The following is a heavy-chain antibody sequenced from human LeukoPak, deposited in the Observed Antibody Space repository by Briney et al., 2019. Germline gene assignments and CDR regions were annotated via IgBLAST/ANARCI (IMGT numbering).Heavy chain of an antibody. CDR1: GYIFANYG. V-gene: IGHV1-69*13. J-gene: IGHJ3*02. CDR3: ARDIDCSGGSCYSGYAFDI. D-gene: IGHD2-15*01. CDR2: IIPIFGTA. Sequence: ASVKVSCKASGYIFANYGITWVRQAPGQGLEWMGGIIPIFGTANYAQKFQGRVTITADESTSTAYMELSSLRSEDTAVYYCARDIDCSGGSCYSGYAFDIWGQGTMVTVSS.